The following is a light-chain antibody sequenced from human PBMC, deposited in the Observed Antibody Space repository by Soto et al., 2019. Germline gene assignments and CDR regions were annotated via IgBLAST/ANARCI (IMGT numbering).Light chain of an antibody. CDR3: QQGYGTPFT. V-gene: IGKV1-39*01. CDR1: RSINIF. J-gene: IGKJ5*01. CDR2: SAS. Sequence: IEMTQSPVSLSSCVGGTVTITCRASRSINIFLNWYQQKPGGAPKLLIYSASTLQTGVPSRFTGSGSGTDFTLSISSLQPEDTATYYCQQGYGTPFTFGQGTRLEIK.